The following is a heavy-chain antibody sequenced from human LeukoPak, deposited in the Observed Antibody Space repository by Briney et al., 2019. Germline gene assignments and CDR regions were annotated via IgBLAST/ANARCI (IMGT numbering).Heavy chain of an antibody. V-gene: IGHV4-30-2*01. J-gene: IGHJ6*02. D-gene: IGHD6-13*01. CDR1: GGSISSGDYS. CDR3: ARGTLVSSWSFYYYYGMDV. Sequence: SETLSLTCAVSGGSISSGDYSWSWIRQPPGKGLEWIGSIYHRGNTYYSPSLKSRVTISVDRSKSQFSLKLSSVTAADTAVYYCARGTLVSSWSFYYYYGMDVWGQGTTVTVSS. CDR2: IYHRGNT.